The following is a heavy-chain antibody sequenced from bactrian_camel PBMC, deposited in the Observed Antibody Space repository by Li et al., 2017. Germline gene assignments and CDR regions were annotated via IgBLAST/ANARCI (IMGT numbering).Heavy chain of an antibody. Sequence: LVESGGGSVKAGGSLTLTCEASGYTYKSYCMGWFRQAPGKEREGVAAIYTGDGSTYYADSVKGRFTISQDSAKNTVYLQMNRLKPEDTAMYFCGALGFGPNGNWYRPRSWDFNYWGQGTQVTVS. CDR2: IYTGDGST. D-gene: IGHD6*01. CDR1: GYTYKSYC. V-gene: IGHV3S1*01. CDR3: GALGFGPNGNWYRPRSWDFNY. J-gene: IGHJ4*01.